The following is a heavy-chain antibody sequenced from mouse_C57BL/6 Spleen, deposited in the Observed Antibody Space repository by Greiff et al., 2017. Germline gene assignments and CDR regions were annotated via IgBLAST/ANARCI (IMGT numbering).Heavy chain of an antibody. D-gene: IGHD2-4*01. V-gene: IGHV1-69*01. Sequence: QVQLQQPGAELVMPGASVKLSCKASGYTFTSYWMHWVKQRPGQGLEWIGEIDPSDSYTNYNQKFQGKSTLTVDKSSSTAYMQLSSLTSEDSAVYYCAGGDYDRGLDYWGQGTTLTVSS. CDR2: IDPSDSYT. CDR1: GYTFTSYW. CDR3: AGGDYDRGLDY. J-gene: IGHJ2*01.